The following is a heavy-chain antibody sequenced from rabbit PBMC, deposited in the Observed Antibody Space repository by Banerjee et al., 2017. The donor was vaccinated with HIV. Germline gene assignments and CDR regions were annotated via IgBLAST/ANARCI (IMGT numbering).Heavy chain of an antibody. CDR3: ARYNNYNGHGYGYF. Sequence: QSLEESGGDLVKPGASLTLTCTASGFSFSSNYWICWVRQAPGKGLEWIGTIDAGSSGNIDYASWAKGRFTISKTSSTTVTLQMTSLTAADTATYFCARYNNYNGHGYGYFWGPGTLVTVS. CDR1: GFSFSSNYW. D-gene: IGHD3-1*01. CDR2: IDAGSSGNI. J-gene: IGHJ4*01. V-gene: IGHV1S40*01.